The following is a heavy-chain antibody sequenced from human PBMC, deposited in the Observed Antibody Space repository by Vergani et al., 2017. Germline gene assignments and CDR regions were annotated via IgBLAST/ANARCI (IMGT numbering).Heavy chain of an antibody. CDR2: IYYSGST. CDR1: GGSISSSSYY. V-gene: IGHV4-39*07. J-gene: IGHJ5*02. D-gene: IGHD5-24*01. Sequence: QLQLQESGPGLVKPSETLSLTCTVSGGSISSSSYYWGWIRQPPGEGLEWIGSIYYSGSTYYNPSLKSRVTISVDTSKNQFSLKLSSVTAADTAVYYCARGVGAPRDGYNYGWFDPWGQGTLVTVSS. CDR3: ARGVGAPRDGYNYGWFDP.